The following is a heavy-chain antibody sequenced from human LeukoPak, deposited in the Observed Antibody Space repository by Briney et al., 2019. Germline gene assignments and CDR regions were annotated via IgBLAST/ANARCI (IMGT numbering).Heavy chain of an antibody. CDR1: GGSISSYY. V-gene: IGHV4-4*07. CDR2: IYTSGST. Sequence: PSETLSLTCTVSGGSISSYYWSWIRQPAGKGLEWIGRIYTSGSTNYNPSLKSRVTMSVDTSKNQFSLKLSSVTAADTAVYYCASEEAGHSYSNYFDYWGQGTLVTVSS. J-gene: IGHJ4*02. D-gene: IGHD5-18*01. CDR3: ASEEAGHSYSNYFDY.